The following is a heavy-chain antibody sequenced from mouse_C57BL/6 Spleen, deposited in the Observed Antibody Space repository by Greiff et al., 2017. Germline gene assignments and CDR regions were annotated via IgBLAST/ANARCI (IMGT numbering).Heavy chain of an antibody. D-gene: IGHD1-1*01. CDR1: GYTFTSYW. CDR2: IHPNSGST. CDR3: ARGVYYGSTPWYFDV. Sequence: QVQLQQPGAELVKPGASVKLSCKASGYTFTSYWMHWVKQRPGQGLEWIGMIHPNSGSTNYNEKFKSKATLTVDKSSSTAYMQLSSLTSEDSAVYYCARGVYYGSTPWYFDVWGTGTTVTGSS. J-gene: IGHJ1*03. V-gene: IGHV1-64*01.